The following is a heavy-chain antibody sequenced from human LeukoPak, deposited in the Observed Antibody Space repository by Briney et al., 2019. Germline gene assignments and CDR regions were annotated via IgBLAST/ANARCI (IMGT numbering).Heavy chain of an antibody. CDR1: GYTFTTCF. CDR3: ARRHAGQWLDFFDY. CDR2: INPVTGAT. Sequence: VASVKVSCKASGYTFTTCFMHWLRQAPGQGLEWMGLINPVTGATSNAQKFQGRVTLTRDTSTSTFYMELSSLTSDDTAMYYCARRHAGQWLDFFDYWGQGTLVTVSS. D-gene: IGHD6-19*01. J-gene: IGHJ4*02. V-gene: IGHV1-46*01.